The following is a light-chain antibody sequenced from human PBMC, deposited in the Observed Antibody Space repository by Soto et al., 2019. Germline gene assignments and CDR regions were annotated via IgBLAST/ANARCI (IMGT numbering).Light chain of an antibody. CDR1: SSDVGGYNY. CDR2: EVS. CDR3: QSYDRSLSGAWV. Sequence: QSALTQPASVSGSPGQSITISCTGTSSDVGGYNYVSWYQQHPGKAPKLMIYEVSNRPSGVSNRFSGSKSGNTASLTISGLQAEDEADYYCQSYDRSLSGAWVFGTGTKVTVL. V-gene: IGLV2-14*01. J-gene: IGLJ1*01.